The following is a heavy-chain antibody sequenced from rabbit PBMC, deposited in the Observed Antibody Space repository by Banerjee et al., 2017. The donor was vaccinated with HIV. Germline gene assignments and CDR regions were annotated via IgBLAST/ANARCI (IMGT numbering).Heavy chain of an antibody. J-gene: IGHJ4*01. CDR1: GFDFSSNS. V-gene: IGHV1S45*01. CDR2: IYADDLST. CDR3: ARDLAGVIGWNFNL. D-gene: IGHD4-1*01. Sequence: QEQLEESGGGLVKPGASLTLTCTASGFDFSSNSMCWVRQAPGKGLEWIGCIYADDLSTDYARWVNGRFTISKTSSTTVTLQMTSLTAADTATHFCARDLAGVIGWNFNLWGPGTLVTVS.